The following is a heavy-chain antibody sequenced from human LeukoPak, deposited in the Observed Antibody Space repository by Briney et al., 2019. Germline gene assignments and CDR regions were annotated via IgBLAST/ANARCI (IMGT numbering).Heavy chain of an antibody. CDR2: IYHIGST. CDR3: ARVARGGAFDY. D-gene: IGHD3-10*01. Sequence: SETLSLSCNVSGYSISSGSYRGWIRQPPRKGLEWIGSIYHIGSTYYNPSFKSRVTISVDTSKNQFSLKLSSVTAADTAVYYCARVARGGAFDYWGQGTLVTVSS. J-gene: IGHJ4*02. V-gene: IGHV4-38-2*02. CDR1: GYSISSGSY.